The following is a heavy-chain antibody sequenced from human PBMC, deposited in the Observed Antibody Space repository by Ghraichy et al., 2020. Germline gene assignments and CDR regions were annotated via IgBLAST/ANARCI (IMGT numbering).Heavy chain of an antibody. V-gene: IGHV3-23*01. CDR3: AKTMAASGTWQFDY. D-gene: IGHD6-13*01. J-gene: IGHJ4*02. Sequence: GGSLRLSCTASGFTFTSYAMNWVRQPPGKGLEWVSSIVNSGDSTNYANSVKGRFTISRDNSKKMLFLQMSSLRAEDTAVYFCAKTMAASGTWQFDYWGQGTLVTVSS. CDR2: IVNSGDST. CDR1: GFTFTSYA.